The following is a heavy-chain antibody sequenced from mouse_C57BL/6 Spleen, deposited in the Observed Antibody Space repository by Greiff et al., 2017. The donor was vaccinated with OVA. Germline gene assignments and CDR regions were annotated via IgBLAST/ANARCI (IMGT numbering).Heavy chain of an antibody. D-gene: IGHD2-4*01. Sequence: EVQLQQSGPELVKPGASVKISCKASGYTFTDYYMNWVKQSHGKSLEWIGDINPNNGGTSYNQKFKGKATLTVDKSSSTAYMELRSLTSEDSAVYYCASWIYYDYDDDYWGQGTTLTVSS. V-gene: IGHV1-26*01. CDR2: INPNNGGT. J-gene: IGHJ2*01. CDR3: ASWIYYDYDDDY. CDR1: GYTFTDYY.